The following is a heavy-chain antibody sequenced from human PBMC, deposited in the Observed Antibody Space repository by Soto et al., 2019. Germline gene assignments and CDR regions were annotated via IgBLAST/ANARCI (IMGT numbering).Heavy chain of an antibody. J-gene: IGHJ6*02. CDR2: IYYSGST. CDR3: ARDHYVYDILTGYGYYYGMDV. D-gene: IGHD3-9*01. CDR1: GGSISSGDYY. V-gene: IGHV4-30-4*01. Sequence: QVQLQESGPGLVKPSQTLSLTCTVSGGSISSGDYYWSWIRQPPGKGLEWIGYIYYSGSTYYNPSLKCRFTISVDTSKNQFSLKLSSVTAADTPVYYCARDHYVYDILTGYGYYYGMDVWGQGTTVTVSS.